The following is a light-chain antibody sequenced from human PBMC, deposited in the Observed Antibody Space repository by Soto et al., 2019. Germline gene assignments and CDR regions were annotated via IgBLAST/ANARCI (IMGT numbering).Light chain of an antibody. V-gene: IGKV1-39*01. J-gene: IGKJ1*01. Sequence: DIQMTQSPSSLSASVGDRVTITCRASQSISNYLNWYQQKPGKAPKLLIYAASSMQSGVPSMFNGSGSETDFTLTISSLQPDDSATYYCQQSFSPLCTFGQGTKVEV. CDR1: QSISNY. CDR2: AAS. CDR3: QQSFSPLCT.